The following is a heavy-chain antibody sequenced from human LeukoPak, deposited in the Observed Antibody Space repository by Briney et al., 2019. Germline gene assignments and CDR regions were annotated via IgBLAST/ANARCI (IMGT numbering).Heavy chain of an antibody. CDR3: ARGLYDILTGYHPRDDY. J-gene: IGHJ4*02. Sequence: SETLSLTCAVYGGSFSGYYWSWIRQPPGKGLEWIGEINHSGSTNYNPSLKSRVTISVDTSKNQFSLKLSSVTAADTAVYYCARGLYDILTGYHPRDDYWGQGTLVTVSS. D-gene: IGHD3-9*01. V-gene: IGHV4-34*01. CDR2: INHSGST. CDR1: GGSFSGYY.